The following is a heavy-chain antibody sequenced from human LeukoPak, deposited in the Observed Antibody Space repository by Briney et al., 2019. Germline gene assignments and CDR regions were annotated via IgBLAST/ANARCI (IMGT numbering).Heavy chain of an antibody. J-gene: IGHJ4*02. D-gene: IGHD4-23*01. Sequence: PGRSLRLSCAASGFTFSSYAMHWVRQAPGKGLEWVAVISYDGSDKYYADSVKGRFTISRDNSKNTLNLQMNSLRAEDTAVYYCAKDLGTVVTPSWGQGTLVTVSS. CDR1: GFTFSSYA. V-gene: IGHV3-30-3*01. CDR2: ISYDGSDK. CDR3: AKDLGTVVTPS.